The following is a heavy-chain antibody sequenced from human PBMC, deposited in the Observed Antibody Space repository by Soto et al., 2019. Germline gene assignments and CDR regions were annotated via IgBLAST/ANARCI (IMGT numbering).Heavy chain of an antibody. J-gene: IGHJ4*02. CDR3: ARVLSDYYDSSGYTLGD. D-gene: IGHD3-22*01. Sequence: QVQLQESGPGLVKPSETLSLTCTVSGGSISSYYWSWIRQPAGKGLEWIGRIYTRGRTNYNPSLKGRVTMSVDTSKNQFSLKLSSVTAADTAVYYCARVLSDYYDSSGYTLGDWGQGTLVTVSS. V-gene: IGHV4-4*07. CDR2: IYTRGRT. CDR1: GGSISSYY.